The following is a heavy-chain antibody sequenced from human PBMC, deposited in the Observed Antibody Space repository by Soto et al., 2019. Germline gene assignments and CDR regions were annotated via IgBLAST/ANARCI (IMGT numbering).Heavy chain of an antibody. CDR3: AKDQASGQGSFDS. V-gene: IGHV3-30*18. CDR2: ISYDGSNQ. Sequence: PGGSLRLSCAASGFTFNIYGMHWVRQAPDKGLEWVALISYDGSNQYYADSVKGRFTLSRDNSKNTLFLQMNSLRADDTAVYYCAKDQASGQGSFDSWGQGTLVTVSS. CDR1: GFTFNIYG. J-gene: IGHJ4*02.